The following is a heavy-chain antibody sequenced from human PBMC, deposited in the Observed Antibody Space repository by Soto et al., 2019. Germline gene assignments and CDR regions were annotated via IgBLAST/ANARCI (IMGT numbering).Heavy chain of an antibody. CDR1: GFTFSSYA. CDR2: ISGSGGST. J-gene: IGHJ4*02. D-gene: IGHD6-19*01. V-gene: IGHV3-23*01. Sequence: GGSLRLSCAASGFTFSSYAMSWVRQAPGKGLEWVSAISGSGGSTYYADSVKGRFTISRDNSKNTLYLQMNSLRAEDTAVYYCATHRMIAVAGTFDYWGQGTLVTVSS. CDR3: ATHRMIAVAGTFDY.